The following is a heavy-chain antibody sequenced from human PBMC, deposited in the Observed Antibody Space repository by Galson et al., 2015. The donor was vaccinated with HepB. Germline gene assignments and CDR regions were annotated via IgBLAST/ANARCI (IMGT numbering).Heavy chain of an antibody. J-gene: IGHJ6*02. CDR3: ARAGFPGALRSYSPMDV. CDR2: INADGSST. D-gene: IGHD2-15*01. CDR1: GFTLSGYW. Sequence: SLRLSCAASGFTLSGYWMHWVRQAPGKGLEWISRINADGSSTTYADSVKGRFTTSRDNAKNTLLLQINRLRDDDSAVYYCARAGFPGALRSYSPMDVWGQGTAVAVSS. V-gene: IGHV3-74*03.